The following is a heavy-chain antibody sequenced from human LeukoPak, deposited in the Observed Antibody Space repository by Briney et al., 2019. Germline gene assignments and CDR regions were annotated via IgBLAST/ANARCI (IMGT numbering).Heavy chain of an antibody. CDR2: IYPGDSDT. CDR3: AREGYSYGPTAFDI. CDR1: GYSFTSYW. V-gene: IGHV5-51*01. Sequence: GESLKISCNGSGYSFTSYWIGWVRQMPGKGVELMGIIYPGDSDTRYSPSFQGQVTISADKSISTAYLQWSSLKASDTAMYYCAREGYSYGPTAFDIWGQGTMVTVSS. D-gene: IGHD5-18*01. J-gene: IGHJ3*02.